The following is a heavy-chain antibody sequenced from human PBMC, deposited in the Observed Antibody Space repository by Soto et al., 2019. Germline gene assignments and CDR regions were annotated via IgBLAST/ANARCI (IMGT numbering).Heavy chain of an antibody. Sequence: PSETLSLACTVSGGSISSYYWSWIRQPPGKGLEWIGYIYYSGSTNYNPSLKSRVTISVDTSKNQFSLKLSSVTAADTAVYYCATQKHDASDFWRQGTMVTVSS. V-gene: IGHV4-59*08. CDR1: GGSISSYY. J-gene: IGHJ3*01. CDR2: IYYSGST. CDR3: ATQKHDASDF.